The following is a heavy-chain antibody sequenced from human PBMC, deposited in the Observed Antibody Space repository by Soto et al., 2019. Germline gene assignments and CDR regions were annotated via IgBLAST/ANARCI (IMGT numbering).Heavy chain of an antibody. Sequence: QVQLVQSGAEVKKPGASVKVSCKASGYTFTHYGITWVRQAPGQGLEWMGWINSFSGDTNYPQKLQGRLTMTTDTSTNPVYMELSNLRSDETAVYYCARDLHSGGKYWYFDSWGRGPLVTVSS. J-gene: IGHJ2*01. CDR2: INSFSGDT. CDR3: ARDLHSGGKYWYFDS. D-gene: IGHD2-15*01. CDR1: GYTFTHYG. V-gene: IGHV1-18*01.